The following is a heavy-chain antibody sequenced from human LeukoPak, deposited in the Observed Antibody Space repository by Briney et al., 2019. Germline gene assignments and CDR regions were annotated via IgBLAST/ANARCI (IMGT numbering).Heavy chain of an antibody. J-gene: IGHJ4*02. CDR3: VKDHDKAAAAYYFDY. CDR1: GFTFSIYG. V-gene: IGHV3-30*18. D-gene: IGHD6-13*01. Sequence: GGSLRLSCAASGFTFSIYGMHWVRQAPGKGLEWVAVISSDGNDKYHADSVKGRFTISRDNSKNTLYLQMNSLRAEDTAVYYCVKDHDKAAAAYYFDYWGQGTLVTVSS. CDR2: ISSDGNDK.